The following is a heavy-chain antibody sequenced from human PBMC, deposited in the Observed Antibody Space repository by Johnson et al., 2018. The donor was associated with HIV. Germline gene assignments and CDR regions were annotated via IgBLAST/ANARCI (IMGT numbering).Heavy chain of an antibody. V-gene: IGHV3-30*02. CDR1: GFTFGDYA. D-gene: IGHD6-13*01. CDR2: IRYDGSNK. J-gene: IGHJ3*02. Sequence: QVQLVESGGGLVQPGRSLRLSCTGSGFTFGDYAMSWVRQAPGKGLEWVAFIRYDGSNKYYADSVQGRFTISRDKSENTLYLQMNSLRDEDTAVYYCARDRGSSSWLDAFDIWGQGTMVTVSS. CDR3: ARDRGSSSWLDAFDI.